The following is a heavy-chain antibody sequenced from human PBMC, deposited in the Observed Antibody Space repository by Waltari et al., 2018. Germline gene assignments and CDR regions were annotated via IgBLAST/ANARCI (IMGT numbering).Heavy chain of an antibody. CDR1: GFSLSNARLG. V-gene: IGHV2-26*01. J-gene: IGHJ4*02. Sequence: QVTLKESGPALVKPTETLTLTCTVSGFSLSNARLGVSWIRQPPGKALEWLAHIFSNDEKSYSTSLKSRLTISKDTSKSQVVLTMTNMDPVDTATYYCALSPKIAYCGGDCSYFDYWGQGTLVTVSS. CDR3: ALSPKIAYCGGDCSYFDY. CDR2: IFSNDEK. D-gene: IGHD2-21*01.